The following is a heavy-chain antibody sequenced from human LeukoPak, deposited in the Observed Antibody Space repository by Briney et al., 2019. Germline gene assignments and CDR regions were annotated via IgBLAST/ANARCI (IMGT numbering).Heavy chain of an antibody. Sequence: ESGPTLVKPTRTCTLTCTFSGVSLSTDGVGLGWIRQPPGKALEWLALIYWDDDKRYSPSLKSRLTITKDTSKNQVVVTMTNMISVDTATYYCAHGLDPFSKSLVGSYFAYWGQGTLVTVSS. CDR2: IYWDDDK. D-gene: IGHD1-26*01. V-gene: IGHV2-5*02. CDR3: AHGLDPFSKSLVGSYFAY. CDR1: GVSLSTDGVG. J-gene: IGHJ4*02.